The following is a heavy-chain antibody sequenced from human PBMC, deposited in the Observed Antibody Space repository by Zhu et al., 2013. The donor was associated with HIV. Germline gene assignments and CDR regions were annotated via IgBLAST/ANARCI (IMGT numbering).Heavy chain of an antibody. V-gene: IGHV1-69*01. Sequence: QVQLLQSGAEVKKTGSSVKVSCKASGGTFSTHGISWVRQAPGQGPEWMGGIIPIFGTANYAQKFQGRVTITADESTSTAYMELSSLRSEDTAVYYCGRHHNSGYYSYFDYWGQGTLVTVSS. J-gene: IGHJ4*02. CDR3: GRHHNSGYYSYFDY. D-gene: IGHD3-22*01. CDR2: IIPIFGTA. CDR1: GGTFSTHG.